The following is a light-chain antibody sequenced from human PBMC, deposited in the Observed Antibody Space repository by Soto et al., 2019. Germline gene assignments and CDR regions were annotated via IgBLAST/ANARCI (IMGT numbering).Light chain of an antibody. J-gene: IGKJ1*01. Sequence: ELVLTQSPGTLSLSPGERATLSCSASQSVSSSYLAWYQQKPGQAPRLLIYGASSRATGIPDRFSGSGSGTDFTLTISRLEPEDFAVYYCQENGSSGTFGQGTKV. CDR1: QSVSSSY. CDR2: GAS. CDR3: QENGSSGT. V-gene: IGKV3-20*01.